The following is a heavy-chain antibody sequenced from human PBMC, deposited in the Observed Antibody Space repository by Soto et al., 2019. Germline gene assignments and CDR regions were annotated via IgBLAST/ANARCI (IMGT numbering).Heavy chain of an antibody. V-gene: IGHV3-72*01. J-gene: IGHJ4*02. Sequence: GGSLRLSCAASGFTFSDRYMDWVRQAPGKGLEWVGRTRNKANSYTTEYAASVKGRFTISRDDSKNSLYLQMNTLKTEDTAVYYCARVGSSGWHDYWGQGTLVTVSS. CDR3: ARVGSSGWHDY. CDR2: TRNKANSYTT. CDR1: GFTFSDRY. D-gene: IGHD6-19*01.